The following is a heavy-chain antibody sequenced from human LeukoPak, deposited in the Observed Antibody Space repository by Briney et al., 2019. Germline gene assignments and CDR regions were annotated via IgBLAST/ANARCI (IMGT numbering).Heavy chain of an antibody. CDR2: ISYDGSNK. CDR1: GFTFSSYA. CDR3: ARDPKEGGSYETYYFDY. V-gene: IGHV3-30-3*01. J-gene: IGHJ4*02. Sequence: GRSLRLSCAASGFTFSSYAMHWVRQAPGKGLEWVAVISYDGSNKYYADSVKGRFTISRDNSKNTLYLQMNSLRAEDTAVYYCARDPKEGGSYETYYFDYWGQGTLVTVSS. D-gene: IGHD1-26*01.